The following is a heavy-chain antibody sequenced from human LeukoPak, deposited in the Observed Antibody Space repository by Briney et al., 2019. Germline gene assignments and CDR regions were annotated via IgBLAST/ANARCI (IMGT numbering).Heavy chain of an antibody. CDR2: IYQSGET. V-gene: IGHV4-38-2*02. Sequence: SETLSLTCSVSSYSISWGYYWGWIRQPPGKGLQWIGSIYQSGETHYNPSFKSRVTMSVDTSKNQFSLNLRSVTAADTAEYYCARDDGYNRTFDYWGQGTLVTVSS. J-gene: IGHJ4*02. CDR1: SYSISWGYY. D-gene: IGHD5-24*01. CDR3: ARDDGYNRTFDY.